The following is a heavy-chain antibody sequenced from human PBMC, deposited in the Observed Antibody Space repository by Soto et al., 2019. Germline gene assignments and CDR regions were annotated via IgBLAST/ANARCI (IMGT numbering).Heavy chain of an antibody. CDR3: ARYSGYDYSSLVARKNYYFDY. J-gene: IGHJ4*02. CDR2: VYHTGST. Sequence: SVSTYYWSWIRQPPVKGLEWIGYVYHTGSTNYNPSLKSRVTISVDTSKNQFSLKLSSVTAADTAVYYCARYSGYDYSSLVARKNYYFDYWGQGTLVTVSS. D-gene: IGHD5-12*01. CDR1: SVSTYY. V-gene: IGHV4-59*02.